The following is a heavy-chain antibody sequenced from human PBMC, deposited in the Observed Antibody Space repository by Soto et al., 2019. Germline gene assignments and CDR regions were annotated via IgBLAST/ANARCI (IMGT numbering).Heavy chain of an antibody. J-gene: IGHJ6*02. CDR3: ASIRGYSGYDYYYYYYGMDV. CDR1: GGSFSGYY. CDR2: INHSGST. V-gene: IGHV4-34*01. Sequence: SETLSLTCAVYGGSFSGYYWSWIRQPPGKGLEWIGEINHSGSTNYNPSLKSRVTISVDTSKNQFSLKLSSVTAADTAVYYCASIRGYSGYDYYYYYYGMDVWGQGTTVTVSS. D-gene: IGHD5-12*01.